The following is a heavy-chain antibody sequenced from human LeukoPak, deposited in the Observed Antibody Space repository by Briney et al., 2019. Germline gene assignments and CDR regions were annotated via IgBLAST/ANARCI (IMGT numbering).Heavy chain of an antibody. D-gene: IGHD4-23*01. V-gene: IGHV1-8*01. CDR1: GYTFTSYD. Sequence: ASVKVSCKTSGYTFTSYDINWVRQAPGQGLEWMAWMNPYSDNTGYLQKFRGRLTMTRDISIGTAYMELSSLGSEDTAVYYCARDLGLPVVILGYWGQGTLVTVSS. J-gene: IGHJ4*02. CDR3: ARDLGLPVVILGY. CDR2: MNPYSDNT.